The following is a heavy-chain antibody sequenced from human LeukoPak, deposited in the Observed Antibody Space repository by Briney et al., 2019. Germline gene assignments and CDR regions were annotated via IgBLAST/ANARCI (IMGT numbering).Heavy chain of an antibody. Sequence: APVKVSCKASGYTFPSYFMHWVRQAPGQGLEWMGIINPTGGSTTYAQKFQGRVTMTRVTSTSTVYMELSSLRSDDTAVYYCARTAARRFDYWGQGTLVTVSS. D-gene: IGHD6-6*01. CDR1: GYTFPSYF. CDR3: ARTAARRFDY. CDR2: INPTGGST. J-gene: IGHJ4*02. V-gene: IGHV1-46*01.